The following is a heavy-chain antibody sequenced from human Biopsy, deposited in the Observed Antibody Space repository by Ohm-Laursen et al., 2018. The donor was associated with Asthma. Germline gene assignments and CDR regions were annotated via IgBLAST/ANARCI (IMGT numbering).Heavy chain of an antibody. D-gene: IGHD6-25*01. J-gene: IGHJ6*02. Sequence: SLRLSCAAFGFTFRRYGMSWVRQAPGKGLEWVSSINGGGDRTWYADSVKGRFTISRDNSKHTMYLHMNSLRGDDTAIYYCARVFESSEWGPFYHFGLDVWGQGTTVAVSS. CDR2: INGGGDRT. CDR1: GFTFRRYG. V-gene: IGHV3-23*01. CDR3: ARVFESSEWGPFYHFGLDV.